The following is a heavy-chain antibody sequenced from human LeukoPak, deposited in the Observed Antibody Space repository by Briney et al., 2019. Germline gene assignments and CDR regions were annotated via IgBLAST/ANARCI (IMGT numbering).Heavy chain of an antibody. CDR3: ARDEVSGGWYNH. CDR2: INADSGNT. D-gene: IGHD6-19*01. CDR1: GYTFTSRG. Sequence: ASVKVSCKASGYTFTSRGFSWLRQAPGQGLEWTGWINADSGNTNYAQKLQGRVTLTTDTSTNTAYMELRSLRSDDTAVYYCARDEVSGGWYNHWGQGTLVTVSS. J-gene: IGHJ4*02. V-gene: IGHV1-18*04.